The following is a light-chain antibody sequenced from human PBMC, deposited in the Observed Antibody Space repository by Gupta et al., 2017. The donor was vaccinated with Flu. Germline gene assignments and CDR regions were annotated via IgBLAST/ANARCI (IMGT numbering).Light chain of an antibody. CDR3: ATWDDTLNAL. CDR1: IGKNY. Sequence: IGKNYVSWYQQFAGTAPKVVIYEDDKRTSEMPARFSASKSGASATLAIAGLQTEDEAGYYCATWDDTLNALFGGGSKLTVL. J-gene: IGLJ3*02. V-gene: IGLV1-51*01. CDR2: EDD.